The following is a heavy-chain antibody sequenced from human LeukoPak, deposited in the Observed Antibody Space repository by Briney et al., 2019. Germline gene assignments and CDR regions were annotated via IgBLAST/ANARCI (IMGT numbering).Heavy chain of an antibody. V-gene: IGHV4-59*01. Sequence: SETLSLTCTVSGGSISSYYWSWIRQPPGKGLEWIVNIYYSGSTNYNPSLKSRVTISLDMSKNQFSLKLSSVTAADTAVYYCARSPLYYYQSSGHYYFDYWGQGTLVTVSS. J-gene: IGHJ4*02. CDR1: GGSISSYY. D-gene: IGHD3-22*01. CDR3: ARSPLYYYQSSGHYYFDY. CDR2: IYYSGST.